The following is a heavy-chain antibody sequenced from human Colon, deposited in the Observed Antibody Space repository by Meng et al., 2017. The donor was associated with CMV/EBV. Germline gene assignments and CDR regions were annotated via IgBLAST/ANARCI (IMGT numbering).Heavy chain of an antibody. CDR3: ATVSGGDFNY. V-gene: IGHV1-2*02. D-gene: IGHD1-26*01. CDR1: GYTFTGYF. CDR2: INPNSGGT. J-gene: IGHJ4*02. Sequence: QVQLVESGAEVKKPGASVKVSCKASGYTFTGYFMYWVRQAPGQGLEWMGSINPNSGGTNYAQKFQGRVTMTRDTSINTAYMELSRLRSDDTAVYYCATVSGGDFNYWGQGTLVTVSS.